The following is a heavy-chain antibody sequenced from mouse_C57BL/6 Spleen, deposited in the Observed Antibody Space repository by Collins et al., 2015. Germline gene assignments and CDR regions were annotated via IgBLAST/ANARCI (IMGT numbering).Heavy chain of an antibody. CDR3: ARAYYRYGWFAY. CDR2: INTETGEP. CDR1: GYTFTDYS. Sequence: QIQLVQSGPELKKPGETVKISCKASGYTFTDYSMHWVKQAPGKGLKWMGWINTETGEPTYADDFKGRFAFSLETSASTAYLQINNLKNEDTATYFCARAYYRYGWFAYWGQGTLVTVSA. J-gene: IGHJ3*01. V-gene: IGHV9-2-1*01. D-gene: IGHD2-14*01.